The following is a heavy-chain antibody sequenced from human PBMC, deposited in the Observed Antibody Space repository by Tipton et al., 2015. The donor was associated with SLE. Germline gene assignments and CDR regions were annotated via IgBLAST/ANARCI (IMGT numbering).Heavy chain of an antibody. D-gene: IGHD2-8*01. CDR2: INHSGST. V-gene: IGHV4-34*01. J-gene: IGHJ3*02. Sequence: TLSLTCAVYGGSISSHYWSWIRQPPGKGLEWIGEINHSGSTNYNPSLKSRVTISVDTSKNQFSLKLSSVTAADTAVYYCAREWGDAFDIWGQGTMVTVSS. CDR1: GGSISSHY. CDR3: AREWGDAFDI.